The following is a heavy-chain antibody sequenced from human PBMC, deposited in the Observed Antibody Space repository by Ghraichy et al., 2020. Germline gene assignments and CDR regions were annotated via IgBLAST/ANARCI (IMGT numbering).Heavy chain of an antibody. CDR2: INHSGST. D-gene: IGHD1-1*01. CDR3: ARVLQGSFDY. V-gene: IGHV4-34*01. Sequence: SETLSLTCAVYGGSFSGYYWSWIRQPPGKGLEWIGEINHSGSTNYNPSLKSRVTISVDTSKNQFSLKLSSVTAADTAVYYCARVLQGSFDYWGQGTLVTVSS. J-gene: IGHJ4*02. CDR1: GGSFSGYY.